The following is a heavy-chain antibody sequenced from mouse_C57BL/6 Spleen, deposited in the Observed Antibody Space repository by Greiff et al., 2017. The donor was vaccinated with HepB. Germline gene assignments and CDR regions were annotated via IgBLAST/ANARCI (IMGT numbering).Heavy chain of an antibody. CDR2: ISYDGSN. J-gene: IGHJ4*01. D-gene: IGHD3-1*01. Sequence: VQLQQSGPGLVKPSQSLSLTCSVTGYSITSGYYWNWIRQFPGNKLEWMGYISYDGSNNYNPSLKNRISITRDTSKNQFFLKLNSVTTEDTATYYCAREGLSRGAMDYWGQGTSVTVSS. CDR1: GYSITSGYY. CDR3: AREGLSRGAMDY. V-gene: IGHV3-6*01.